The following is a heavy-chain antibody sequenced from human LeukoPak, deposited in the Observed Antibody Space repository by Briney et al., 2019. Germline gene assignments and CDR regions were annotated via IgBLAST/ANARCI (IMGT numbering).Heavy chain of an antibody. V-gene: IGHV3-74*01. CDR3: ASYYDFWSGYYTYYFDY. J-gene: IGHJ4*02. CDR1: GFTFSSYW. D-gene: IGHD3-3*01. CDR2: INSDGSTT. Sequence: GGSLRLSCAASGFTFSSYWMHWVRQVPGKGLVWVSRINSDGSTTSYADSVKGRFTISRDNAKNTLYLQMNSLRAEDTAVYYCASYYDFWSGYYTYYFDYWGQGTLVTVSS.